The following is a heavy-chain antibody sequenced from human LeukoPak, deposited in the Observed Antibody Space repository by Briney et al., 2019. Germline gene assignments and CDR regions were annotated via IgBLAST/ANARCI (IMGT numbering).Heavy chain of an antibody. V-gene: IGHV5-51*01. D-gene: IGHD1-26*01. CDR1: GYSFTSYW. CDR2: IYPGDSDT. Sequence: GESLKISCKGSGYSFTSYWIGWVRQMPGKGLEWMGIIYPGDSDTRYSPSFQGQVTISADKSISTAYLQWSSLKASDTAMYYCARDGCGSYPLCDNGMDVWGQGTTVTVSS. J-gene: IGHJ6*02. CDR3: ARDGCGSYPLCDNGMDV.